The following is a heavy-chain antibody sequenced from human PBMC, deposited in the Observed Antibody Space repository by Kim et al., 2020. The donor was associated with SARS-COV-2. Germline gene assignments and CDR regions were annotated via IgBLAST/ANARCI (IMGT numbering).Heavy chain of an antibody. Sequence: GGSLRLSCAASGFTFSSYAMSWVRQAPGKGLEWVSAISGSGGSTYYADSVKGRFTISRDNSKNTLYLQMNSLRAEDTAVYYCAKVLGQDSSGWYGGYYYYGMDVWGQGTTVTVSS. D-gene: IGHD6-19*01. V-gene: IGHV3-23*01. CDR3: AKVLGQDSSGWYGGYYYYGMDV. J-gene: IGHJ6*02. CDR2: ISGSGGST. CDR1: GFTFSSYA.